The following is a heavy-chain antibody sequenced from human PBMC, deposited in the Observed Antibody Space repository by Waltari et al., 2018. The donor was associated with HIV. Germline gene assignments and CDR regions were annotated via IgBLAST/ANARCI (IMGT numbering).Heavy chain of an antibody. CDR3: AKGGRAVAGNWFDP. V-gene: IGHV3-23*01. Sequence: EVQLLESGGGLVQPGGSLRLSCAASGFTFSNYVINWVRQAPGEGVEWVSGSSGRRGSKHDPDSVKGPVSISRDNSNNTFDLQMNSLRPEDTAIYYCAKGGRAVAGNWFDPWGQGTLVTVSS. CDR2: SSGRRGSK. J-gene: IGHJ5*02. D-gene: IGHD6-19*01. CDR1: GFTFSNYV.